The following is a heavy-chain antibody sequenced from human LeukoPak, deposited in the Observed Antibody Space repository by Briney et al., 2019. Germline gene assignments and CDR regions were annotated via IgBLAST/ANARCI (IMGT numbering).Heavy chain of an antibody. CDR1: GFNFYNFW. CDR3: ARDSGNASSGLFDT. V-gene: IGHV3-7*01. J-gene: IGHJ4*02. CDR2: IKQDGSDK. D-gene: IGHD4-23*01. Sequence: GGSLRLSCEASGFNFYNFWMTWVRQSPGKGLQWVANIKQDGSDKYYVDAVKGRFTISRDNFRNLLYLEMKSLRVEDTAIYYCARDSGNASSGLFDTWGQGALVTVSS.